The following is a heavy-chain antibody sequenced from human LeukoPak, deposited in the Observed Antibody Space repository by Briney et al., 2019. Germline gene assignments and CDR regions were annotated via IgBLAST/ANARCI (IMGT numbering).Heavy chain of an antibody. CDR1: GYSISSGYY. CDR3: ARHINRGEEYQPLYPYYYYYYMDV. CDR2: IYHSGST. J-gene: IGHJ6*03. Sequence: SETLSLTCAVSGYSISSGYYWGWIRQPPGKGLEWIGSIYHSGSTYYNPSLKSRVTISVDTSKNQFSLKLSSVTAADTAVYYCARHINRGEEYQPLYPYYYYYYMDVWGKGTTVTVSS. V-gene: IGHV4-38-2*01. D-gene: IGHD2-2*02.